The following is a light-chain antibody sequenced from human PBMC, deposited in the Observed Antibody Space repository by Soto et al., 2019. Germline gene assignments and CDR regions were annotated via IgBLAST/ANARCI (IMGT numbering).Light chain of an antibody. CDR3: CSDAGSSTPVV. CDR2: EGS. V-gene: IGLV2-23*01. Sequence: QSALTQPASVSGSPGQSITITCTGTSSDVGSYNLVSWYQQHTGKAPKLMIYEGSKGPSGVSNRFSGSKSGNTASLTISGLQAEDEADYYGCSDAGSSTPVVFGGGTKLTVL. CDR1: SSDVGSYNL. J-gene: IGLJ2*01.